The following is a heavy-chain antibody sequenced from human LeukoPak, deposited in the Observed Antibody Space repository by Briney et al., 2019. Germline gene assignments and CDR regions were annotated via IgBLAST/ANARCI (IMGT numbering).Heavy chain of an antibody. Sequence: SETLSLTCTVSCGSISSYYWSWIRQPPGKGLEWIGYIYYSGSTNYSPSLKSRVTISVDTSKNQFSLKLSSVTAADTAVYYCARLGVRYSTSSWWFDPWGQGTLVTVSS. CDR2: IYYSGST. CDR1: CGSISSYY. CDR3: ARLGVRYSTSSWWFDP. V-gene: IGHV4-59*08. J-gene: IGHJ5*02. D-gene: IGHD6-6*01.